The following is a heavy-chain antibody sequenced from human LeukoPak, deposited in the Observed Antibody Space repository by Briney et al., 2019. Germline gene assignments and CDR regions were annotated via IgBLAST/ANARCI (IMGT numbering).Heavy chain of an antibody. CDR2: IIPILGIA. D-gene: IGHD6-13*01. Sequence: SVKVSCKASGGTFSSYAISWVRQAPGQGLEWMGRIIPILGIANYAQKLQGRVTITADKSTSTAYMELSSLRSEDTAVYYCARALEGIAAAGTEDWFDPWGQGTLVTVSS. J-gene: IGHJ5*02. V-gene: IGHV1-69*04. CDR3: ARALEGIAAAGTEDWFDP. CDR1: GGTFSSYA.